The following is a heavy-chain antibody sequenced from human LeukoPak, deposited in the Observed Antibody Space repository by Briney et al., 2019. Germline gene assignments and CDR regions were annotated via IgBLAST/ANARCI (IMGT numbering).Heavy chain of an antibody. Sequence: GGSLRLSCAASGFTFSNAWMSWVRHAPGKGLEWVGRIKSKTDGGTTDYAAPVKGRFTTSRDDSKNTLYLQMNSLKTEDTAVYYCTTEGLDLNSPPFDPWGQGTLVTVSS. CDR1: GFTFSNAW. CDR2: IKSKTDGGTT. J-gene: IGHJ5*02. V-gene: IGHV3-15*01. CDR3: TTEGLDLNSPPFDP. D-gene: IGHD3/OR15-3a*01.